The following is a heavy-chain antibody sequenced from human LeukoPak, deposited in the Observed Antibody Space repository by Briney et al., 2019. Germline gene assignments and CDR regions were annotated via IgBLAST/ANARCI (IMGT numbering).Heavy chain of an antibody. CDR1: GGSISSYS. Sequence: PSETLSLTCTVSGGSISSYSWSWIRQPPGKGLEWIAYIYYSGSTNYNPSLKSRVTISVDTSKNQFSLKQSSVTAADTAVYYCARRNYYYYGMDVWGQGTTVTVSS. V-gene: IGHV4-59*08. J-gene: IGHJ6*02. CDR3: ARRNYYYYGMDV. CDR2: IYYSGST.